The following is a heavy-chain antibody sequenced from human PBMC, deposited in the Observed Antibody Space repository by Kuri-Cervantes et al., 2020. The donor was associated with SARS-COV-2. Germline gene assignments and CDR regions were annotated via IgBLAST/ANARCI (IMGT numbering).Heavy chain of an antibody. J-gene: IGHJ4*02. Sequence: GGSLRLSCAASGFTFSSYWMSWVRQAPGKGLEWVASINQDGSEKYYVDSVKDRFTISRDTAKNSLYLQMNSLRAEDTAVYYCASAFGGAWYYVFDYWGQGTLVTVSS. D-gene: IGHD2-21*02. CDR2: INQDGSEK. CDR1: GFTFSSYW. CDR3: ASAFGGAWYYVFDY. V-gene: IGHV3-7*01.